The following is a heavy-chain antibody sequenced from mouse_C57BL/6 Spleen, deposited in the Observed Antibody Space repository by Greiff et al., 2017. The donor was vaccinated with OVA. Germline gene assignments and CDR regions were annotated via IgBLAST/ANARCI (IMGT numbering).Heavy chain of an antibody. V-gene: IGHV2-5*01. D-gene: IGHD1-1*01. Sequence: QVQLQQSGPGLVQPSQSLSITCTVSGFSLTSYGVHWVRQSPGKGLEWLGVIWRGGSTDYNAAFMSRLSITQDNSKSQVFFKMNSLQADDTAIYYCAKKGGSSYYWYFDVWGTGTTVTVSS. CDR3: AKKGGSSYYWYFDV. J-gene: IGHJ1*03. CDR2: IWRGGST. CDR1: GFSLTSYG.